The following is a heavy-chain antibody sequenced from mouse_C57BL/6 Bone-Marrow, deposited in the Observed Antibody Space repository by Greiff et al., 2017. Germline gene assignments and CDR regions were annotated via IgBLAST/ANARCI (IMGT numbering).Heavy chain of an antibody. CDR2: IYPGGGYT. CDR3: ARTTTAVYFDY. J-gene: IGHJ2*01. D-gene: IGHD1-2*01. CDR1: GYTFTNYW. Sequence: QVQLQQSGAELVRPGTSAKMSCKASGYTFTNYWIGWAKQRPGHGLEWIGDIYPGGGYTNYNEKFKGKATLTADKSSSTAYMQFSSLTSEDSAIYYCARTTTAVYFDYWGQGTTLTVSS. V-gene: IGHV1-63*01.